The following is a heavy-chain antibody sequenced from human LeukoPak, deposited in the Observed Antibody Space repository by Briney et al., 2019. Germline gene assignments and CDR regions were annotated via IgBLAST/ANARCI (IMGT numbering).Heavy chain of an antibody. CDR3: ARGWVVDP. CDR1: GGSTSSYY. D-gene: IGHD2-15*01. Sequence: PSETLSLTCTVSGGSTSSYYWSWIRQPPGKGLEWIGYIYYSGSTNYNPSLKSRVTMSVDTSKNQFSLKLSSVTAADTAVYYCARGWVVDPWGQGTLVTVSS. CDR2: IYYSGST. V-gene: IGHV4-59*01. J-gene: IGHJ5*02.